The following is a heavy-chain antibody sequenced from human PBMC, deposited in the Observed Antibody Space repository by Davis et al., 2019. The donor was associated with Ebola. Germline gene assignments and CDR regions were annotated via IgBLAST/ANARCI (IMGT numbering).Heavy chain of an antibody. Sequence: PSETLSLTCTVSGGSISSGDYYWSWIRQPPGKGLEWIGYIYYSGSTYYNPSLKSRVTISVDTSKNQFSLKLSSVTAADTAVYYCARDLGSYGLDAFDIWGQGTMVTVSS. V-gene: IGHV4-30-4*02. CDR3: ARDLGSYGLDAFDI. D-gene: IGHD5-18*01. J-gene: IGHJ3*02. CDR2: IYYSGST. CDR1: GGSISSGDYY.